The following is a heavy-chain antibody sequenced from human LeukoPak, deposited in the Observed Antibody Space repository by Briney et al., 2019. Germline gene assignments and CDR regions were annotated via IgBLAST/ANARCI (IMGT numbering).Heavy chain of an antibody. Sequence: ASVKVSCKASGYTFTSYGISWVRQAPGQGLEWMGGIIPIFGTANYAQKFQGRVTITADESTSTAYMELSSLRSEDTAVYYCARGRRGSYRFDYWGQGTLVTVSS. V-gene: IGHV1-69*13. D-gene: IGHD1-26*01. J-gene: IGHJ4*02. CDR2: IIPIFGTA. CDR3: ARGRRGSYRFDY. CDR1: GYTFTSYG.